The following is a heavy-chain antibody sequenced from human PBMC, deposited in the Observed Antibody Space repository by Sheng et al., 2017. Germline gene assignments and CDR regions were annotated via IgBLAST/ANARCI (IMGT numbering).Heavy chain of an antibody. Sequence: QVQLVQSGAEVKKPGSSVKVSCKASGGTFSSYAISWVRQAPGQGLEWMGGIIPIFGTANYAQKFQGRVTITTDESTSTAYMELSSLRSEDTAVYYCARTDDIPFSIAAAGFGDYYYYMDVWGKGTTVTVSS. V-gene: IGHV1-69*05. CDR3: ARTDDIPFSIAAAGFGDYYYYMDV. CDR1: GGTFSSYA. CDR2: IIPIFGTA. J-gene: IGHJ6*03. D-gene: IGHD6-13*01.